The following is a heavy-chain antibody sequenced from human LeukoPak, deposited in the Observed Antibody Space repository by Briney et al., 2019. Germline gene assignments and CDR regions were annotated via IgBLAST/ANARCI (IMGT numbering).Heavy chain of an antibody. CDR1: GGTFSTSA. J-gene: IGHJ4*02. CDR3: ARGSLARFYFDL. V-gene: IGHV1-69*04. Sequence: GASVKVSCKASGGTFSTSAINWVRQAPGQGLEWMGRIIPVLGIRDYAQNLQGRVTITADKSTNTAYMEMSSLRSDDTAMYYCARGSLARFYFDLWGQGTLVTVSS. D-gene: IGHD6-6*01. CDR2: IIPVLGIR.